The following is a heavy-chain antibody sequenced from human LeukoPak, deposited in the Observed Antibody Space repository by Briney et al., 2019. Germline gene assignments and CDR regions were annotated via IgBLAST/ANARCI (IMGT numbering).Heavy chain of an antibody. CDR1: GFTLSSYS. D-gene: IGHD2-15*01. CDR2: ISSSSSTI. J-gene: IGHJ4*02. CDR3: ARDSLRVYPSGRPIAGFDY. Sequence: GGSLRLSCAASGFTLSSYSMNWVRQAPGKGLEWVSYISSSSSTIYYADSVKGRFTISRDNAKNSLYLQMNSLRDEDTAVYYCARDSLRVYPSGRPIAGFDYWGQGTLVTVSS. V-gene: IGHV3-48*02.